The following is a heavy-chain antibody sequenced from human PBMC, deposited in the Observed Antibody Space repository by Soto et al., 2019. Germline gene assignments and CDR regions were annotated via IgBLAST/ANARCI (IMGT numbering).Heavy chain of an antibody. Sequence: QVQLQESGPGLVKPSETLSLTCTVSGGSISSYYWSWIRQPPGKGLEWIGYIYYSGSTNYNPSLKSRVTISVDTSKNQFSLKLSSATAADTAVYYCSSYGSGSSNYWGQGTLVTVSS. J-gene: IGHJ4*02. D-gene: IGHD3-10*01. CDR3: SSYGSGSSNY. V-gene: IGHV4-59*01. CDR2: IYYSGST. CDR1: GGSISSYY.